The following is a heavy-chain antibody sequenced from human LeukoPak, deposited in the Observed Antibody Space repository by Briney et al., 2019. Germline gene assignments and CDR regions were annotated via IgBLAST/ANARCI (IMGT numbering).Heavy chain of an antibody. D-gene: IGHD3-16*01. CDR2: ISYDGSNK. Sequence: PGGSLRLSCAASGFTFSSYAMHWVRQAPGKGLEWVAVISYDGSNKYYADSVKGRFTISRDNSKSTLYLQMNYLRAEDTAVYYCANLNAPYWGNFHYWGQGTLVTVSS. CDR3: ANLNAPYWGNFHY. CDR1: GFTFSSYA. J-gene: IGHJ4*02. V-gene: IGHV3-30-3*01.